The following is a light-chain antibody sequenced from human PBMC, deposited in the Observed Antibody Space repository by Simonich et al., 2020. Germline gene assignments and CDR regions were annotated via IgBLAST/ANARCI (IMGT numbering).Light chain of an antibody. CDR1: RSNIGNNY. V-gene: IGLV1-51*01. J-gene: IGLJ2*01. CDR2: YNK. CDR3: GTWDSSLSAVV. Sequence: QSVLTQPPSVSAAPGQKVTISCSGSRSNIGNNYVSWYQQLPGTAPKLLIYYNKKRPSGIPDRFSGSKSGTSATLGITGLQTGDEADYYCGTWDSSLSAVVFGGGTKLTVL.